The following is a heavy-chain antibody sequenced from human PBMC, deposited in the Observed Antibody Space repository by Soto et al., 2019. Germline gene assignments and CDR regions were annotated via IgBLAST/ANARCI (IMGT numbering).Heavy chain of an antibody. CDR3: ARELAAAGTDIYHYGLDV. D-gene: IGHD6-13*01. Sequence: QVQLVESGGGVVQPGRSLRLSCAASGFTFSLYTMHWVRQAPGKGLEWVAVISYEGSSKFYEDSLKGRFTISRDNSKSTLSLQLNSLRADDTAVHYCARELAAAGTDIYHYGLDVWGQGTTVTVSS. J-gene: IGHJ6*02. CDR1: GFTFSLYT. V-gene: IGHV3-30-3*01. CDR2: ISYEGSSK.